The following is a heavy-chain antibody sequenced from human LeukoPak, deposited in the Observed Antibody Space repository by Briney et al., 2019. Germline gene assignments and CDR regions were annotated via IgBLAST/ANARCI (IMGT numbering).Heavy chain of an antibody. D-gene: IGHD6-13*01. Sequence: PSETLSLTCTVSGYSISSGYYWGWIRQPPGKGLEWIGSIYPSGTTYYNPSLKTRVTISVDTSKNQFSLKLSSVTAADPAVYFCSEAYSSSWYFNWFDPWAREPWSPSPQ. V-gene: IGHV4-38-2*02. J-gene: IGHJ5*02. CDR3: SEAYSSSWYFNWFDP. CDR2: IYPSGTT. CDR1: GYSISSGYY.